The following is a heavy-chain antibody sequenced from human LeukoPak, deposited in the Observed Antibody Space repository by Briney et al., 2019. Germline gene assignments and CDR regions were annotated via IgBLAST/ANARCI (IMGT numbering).Heavy chain of an antibody. J-gene: IGHJ4*02. CDR1: GGSISSYY. Sequence: SETLSLTCTVSGGSISSYYWSWIRQPPGKGLEWIGYIYYSGSTNYNPSLKSRVTISVDTSKNQFSLKLSSVTAADTAVYYCAKGMVRGVILKGFDYWGQGTLVTVSS. CDR2: IYYSGST. D-gene: IGHD3-10*01. CDR3: AKGMVRGVILKGFDY. V-gene: IGHV4-59*01.